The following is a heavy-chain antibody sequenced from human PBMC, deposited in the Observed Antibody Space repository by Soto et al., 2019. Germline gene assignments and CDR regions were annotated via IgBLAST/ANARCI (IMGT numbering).Heavy chain of an antibody. CDR3: ARDSSSSRSFDY. D-gene: IGHD6-6*01. V-gene: IGHV1-3*01. J-gene: IGHJ4*02. CDR1: GYPFTIYA. Sequence: DSVKVCCKASGYPFTIYAIRLVRQAPGQSLEWMGWINPGNGDTKYSQIFQGRVTITWDTSARTAYMDLSSLISEDTADYYCARDSSSSRSFDYWGQGARVTVSS. CDR2: INPGNGDT.